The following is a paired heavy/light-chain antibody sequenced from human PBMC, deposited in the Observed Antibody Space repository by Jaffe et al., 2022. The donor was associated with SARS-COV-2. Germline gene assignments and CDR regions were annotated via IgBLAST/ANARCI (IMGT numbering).Light chain of an antibody. CDR2: AAS. J-gene: IGKJ1*01. CDR1: QSISSY. Sequence: DIQMTQSPSSLSASVGDRVTITCRASQSISSYLNWYQQKPGKAPKLLIYAASSLQSGVPSRFSGSGSGTDFTLTISSLQPEDFATYYCQQSYSTPSFGQGTKVEIK. CDR3: QQSYSTPS. V-gene: IGKV1-39*01.
Heavy chain of an antibody. CDR3: ARDRGCGGDCYSNGMDV. V-gene: IGHV1-46*01. Sequence: QVQLEQSGAEVKKPGASVKVSCKASGYTFTSYYIHWVRQAPGQGLEWMGMINPSGGSTSYAQKFQGRVTMTRDTSTSTVYMELSSLRSEDTAVYYCARDRGCGGDCYSNGMDVWGQGTTVTVSS. CDR1: GYTFTSYY. CDR2: INPSGGST. D-gene: IGHD2-21*02. J-gene: IGHJ6*02.